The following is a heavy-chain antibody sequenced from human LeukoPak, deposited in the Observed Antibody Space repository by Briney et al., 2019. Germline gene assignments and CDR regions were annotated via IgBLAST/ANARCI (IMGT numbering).Heavy chain of an antibody. Sequence: GGSLRLSCAVSGFTFSTYSMHWVRQAPGKGLEWVASISSGSSYMNYADSVKGRLTISRDNAENSLYLQMNSLRAEDTAVYYCARDRGKTSPYYYVDVWGKGTTVTVSS. CDR3: ARDRGKTSPYYYVDV. CDR1: GFTFSTYS. CDR2: ISSGSSYM. D-gene: IGHD4-23*01. J-gene: IGHJ6*03. V-gene: IGHV3-21*01.